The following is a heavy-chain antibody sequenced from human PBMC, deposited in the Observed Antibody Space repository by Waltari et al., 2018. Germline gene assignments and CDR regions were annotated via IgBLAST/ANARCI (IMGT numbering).Heavy chain of an antibody. J-gene: IGHJ4*02. Sequence: EVQLVQSGAEVKKPGESLRISCKGSGYSFASYWISWVRQMPGKGLEWMGRIDPSESYTNYGPAFQGHVTIPADKSISTAYLQWSSLKDSDTAMYYCARHGFGAAGFDYWGQGTLVTVSS. CDR3: ARHGFGAAGFDY. CDR2: IDPSESYT. CDR1: GYSFASYW. V-gene: IGHV5-10-1*03. D-gene: IGHD6-13*01.